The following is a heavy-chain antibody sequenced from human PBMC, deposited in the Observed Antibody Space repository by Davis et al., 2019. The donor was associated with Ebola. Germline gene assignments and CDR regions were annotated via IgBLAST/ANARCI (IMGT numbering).Heavy chain of an antibody. CDR1: GGSISSYY. CDR3: ARHVWGIVVGHWYFDL. CDR2: IHYSGST. Sequence: SETLSLTCTVSGGSISSYYWSWIRQPPGKGLEWIGYIHYSGSTNYNPSLKSRVTISVDTSKNQFSLKLSSVTAADTAVYYCARHVWGIVVGHWYFDLWGRGTLVTVSS. J-gene: IGHJ2*01. V-gene: IGHV4-59*08. D-gene: IGHD3-16*01.